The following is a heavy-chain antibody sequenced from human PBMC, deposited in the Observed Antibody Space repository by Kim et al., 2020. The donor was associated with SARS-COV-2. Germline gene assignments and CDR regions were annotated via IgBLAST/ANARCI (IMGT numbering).Heavy chain of an antibody. CDR1: GGSISSSSYY. D-gene: IGHD3-10*01. Sequence: SETLSLTCTVSGGSISSSSYYWGWIRQPPGKGLEWIGSIYYSGSTYYNPSLKSRVTISVDTSKNQFSLKLSSVTTADTAVYYCARIFGELFNFDYWGQGTLVTVSS. CDR3: ARIFGELFNFDY. V-gene: IGHV4-39*01. J-gene: IGHJ4*02. CDR2: IYYSGST.